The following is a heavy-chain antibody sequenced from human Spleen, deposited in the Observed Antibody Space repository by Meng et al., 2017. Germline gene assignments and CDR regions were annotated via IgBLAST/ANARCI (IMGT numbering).Heavy chain of an antibody. Sequence: QVQLKQWGAGLLKLSETLSLTCGVCAGSFSAYYWGWIRQPPGKGLEWIGSIYYSGSTYYNPSLKSRVTISVDTSKNQFSLKLSSVTAADTAVYYCARDERDWFDPWGQGTLVTVSS. CDR1: AGSFSAYY. CDR2: IYYSGST. CDR3: ARDERDWFDP. J-gene: IGHJ5*02. V-gene: IGHV4-34*02. D-gene: IGHD1-1*01.